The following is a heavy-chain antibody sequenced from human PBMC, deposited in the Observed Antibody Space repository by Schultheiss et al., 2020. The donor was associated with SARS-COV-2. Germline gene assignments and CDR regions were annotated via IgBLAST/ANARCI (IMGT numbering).Heavy chain of an antibody. Sequence: SETLSLTCTVSGGSVSSGSYYWSWIRQPPGKGLEWIGYIYYSGSTNYNPSLKSRVTISVDTSKNQFSLKLSSVTAADTAVYYCARDGYGDYDYYYYGMDVWAKGPRSPSP. D-gene: IGHD4-17*01. J-gene: IGHJ6*02. CDR2: IYYSGST. V-gene: IGHV4-61*01. CDR3: ARDGYGDYDYYYYGMDV. CDR1: GGSVSSGSYY.